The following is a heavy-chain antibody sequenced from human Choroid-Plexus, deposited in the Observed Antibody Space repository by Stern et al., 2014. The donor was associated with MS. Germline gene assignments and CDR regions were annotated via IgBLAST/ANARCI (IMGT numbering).Heavy chain of an antibody. J-gene: IGHJ6*02. CDR2: INPNTDGP. V-gene: IGHV1-2*02. CDR1: GYIFTGSN. CDR3: ARDQRGITIFGVVTDYYYLGMDV. Sequence: QVPLVQSGAEVKKPGASVTVSCKTSGYIFTGSNIPWVRQAPGPGLARMAWINPNTDGPKYAQKVQCRVTMSRNTSISTAYVELSSLTSDDTAVYYCARDQRGITIFGVVTDYYYLGMDVWGQGTTVTVSS. D-gene: IGHD3-3*01.